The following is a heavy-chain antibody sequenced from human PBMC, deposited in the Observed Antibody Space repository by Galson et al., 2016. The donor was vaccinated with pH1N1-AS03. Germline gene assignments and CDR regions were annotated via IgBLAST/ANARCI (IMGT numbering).Heavy chain of an antibody. CDR2: INPNNGVT. CDR3: ATLYTDDLDY. Sequence: CKASGYIFTGFHVHWVRQAPGQGLEWMGWINPNNGVTNYAQKFEAWVTMTADESTDTAYMELSSLRSEETSVYYCATLYTDDLDYWGQGTLVIVSS. CDR1: GYIFTGFH. V-gene: IGHV1-2*04. J-gene: IGHJ4*02. D-gene: IGHD3-16*01.